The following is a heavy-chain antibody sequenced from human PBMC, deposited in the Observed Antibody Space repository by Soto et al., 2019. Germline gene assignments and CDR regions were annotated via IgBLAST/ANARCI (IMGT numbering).Heavy chain of an antibody. Sequence: ASVKVSCKASGYTFTSYAMHWVRQAPGQRLEWMGWINAGNGNTKYSQKFQGRVTITRDTSTSTAYMELSSLRSEDTAVYYCASLGYCSSTSCYGAFDIWGQGTMVTVSS. V-gene: IGHV1-3*01. J-gene: IGHJ3*02. CDR3: ASLGYCSSTSCYGAFDI. CDR1: GYTFTSYA. D-gene: IGHD2-2*01. CDR2: INAGNGNT.